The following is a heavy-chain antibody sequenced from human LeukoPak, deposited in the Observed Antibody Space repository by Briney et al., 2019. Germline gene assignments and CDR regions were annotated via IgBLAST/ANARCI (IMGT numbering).Heavy chain of an antibody. V-gene: IGHV3-23*01. CDR2: VSGSGSTT. CDR3: AKSSDGSTSFDQ. CDR1: GFTFSTYG. J-gene: IGHJ4*02. Sequence: GGSLRLSCAASGFTFSTYGMNWIRQAPGKGLEWVSAVSGSGSTTYYARSVKGRFTVSRDNSKNTLYLQINSLRAKDMALYYCAKSSDGSTSFDQWGQGTLVTVSS. D-gene: IGHD2-2*01.